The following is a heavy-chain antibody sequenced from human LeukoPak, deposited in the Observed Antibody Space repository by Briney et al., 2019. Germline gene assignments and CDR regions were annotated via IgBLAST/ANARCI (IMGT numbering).Heavy chain of an antibody. CDR1: GFTFSTYS. CDR2: IKQDGSET. V-gene: IGHV3-7*01. D-gene: IGHD2-2*01. CDR3: ARGGGYCSSTSCFPWGY. J-gene: IGHJ4*02. Sequence: GGSLRLSCAASGFTFSTYSMSWLRQAPGKGLEWVGNIKQDGSETKSVDSVKGRFTISRDNSKNTLYLQMNSLRAEDTAVYYCARGGGYCSSTSCFPWGYWGQGTLVTVSS.